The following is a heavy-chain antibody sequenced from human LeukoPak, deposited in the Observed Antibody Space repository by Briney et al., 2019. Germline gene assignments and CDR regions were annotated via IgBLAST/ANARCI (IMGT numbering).Heavy chain of an antibody. V-gene: IGHV1-8*01. CDR3: ARGYYDSSGYDPGLGY. CDR1: GYTFTSFE. CDR2: MNPNSGNT. Sequence: ASVKVSCKASGYTFTSFEINWVRQATGQGLEWMGWMNPNSGNTVYAQKFQGRVSMTRDTSTSTVYMELSSLRSEDTAMYWCARGYYDSSGYDPGLGYWGQGTLVTVSS. D-gene: IGHD3-22*01. J-gene: IGHJ4*02.